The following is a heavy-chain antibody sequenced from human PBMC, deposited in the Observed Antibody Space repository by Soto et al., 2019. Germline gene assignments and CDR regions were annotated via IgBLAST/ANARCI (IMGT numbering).Heavy chain of an antibody. Sequence: PGGSLRLSCAASGFTFDDYAMHWVRQVLGKGLEWVSSISWNSGNIGYADSVKGRSTTSRDNAKNSLYLQMNSLRPEDTALYYCVRSKGGYSYGTPFDYWGQGTLITVSS. J-gene: IGHJ4*02. CDR3: VRSKGGYSYGTPFDY. V-gene: IGHV3-9*01. CDR1: GFTFDDYA. D-gene: IGHD5-18*01. CDR2: ISWNSGNI.